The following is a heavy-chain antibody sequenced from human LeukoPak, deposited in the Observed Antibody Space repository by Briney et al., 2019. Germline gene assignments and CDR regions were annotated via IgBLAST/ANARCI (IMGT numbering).Heavy chain of an antibody. CDR3: ARPRGNGYYYVDY. Sequence: GGSLRLSCAASGFTFSDYYMSWIRQAPGKGLEWVSYISSGGRTIYYADSVKGRFTMSRDNAKKSIYLQMNSLRAEDTAMYYCARPRGNGYYYVDYWGQGTLVTVSS. CDR1: GFTFSDYY. V-gene: IGHV3-11*04. J-gene: IGHJ4*02. CDR2: ISSGGRTI. D-gene: IGHD3-3*01.